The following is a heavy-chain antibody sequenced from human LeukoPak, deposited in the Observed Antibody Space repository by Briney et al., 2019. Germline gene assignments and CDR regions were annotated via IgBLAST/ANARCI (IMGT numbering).Heavy chain of an antibody. Sequence: PSETLSLTCTVSDDSMSSYYWNWIQQPPGKGLEWIGYVYYSGGTNYNPSLKSRVTISLDTSKNQFSLKLSSVTAADTAVYYCARRANTAPPYYFDYWGQGTLVTVSS. CDR1: DDSMSSYY. CDR2: VYYSGGT. CDR3: ARRANTAPPYYFDY. D-gene: IGHD5-18*01. V-gene: IGHV4-59*01. J-gene: IGHJ4*02.